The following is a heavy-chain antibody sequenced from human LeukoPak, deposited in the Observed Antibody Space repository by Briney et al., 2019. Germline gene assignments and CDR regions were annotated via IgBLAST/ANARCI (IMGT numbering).Heavy chain of an antibody. CDR2: ISSSGSTM. D-gene: IGHD6-19*01. Sequence: GGSLRLSCAASGFTFSSYEMNWVRQAPGKGLEWVSYISSSGSTMHYAGSVKGRFTISRYNAKNSLYLQMNSLRADDTAVYYCARHLEQWPDYWGQGTLVTVSS. CDR3: ARHLEQWPDY. V-gene: IGHV3-48*03. CDR1: GFTFSSYE. J-gene: IGHJ4*02.